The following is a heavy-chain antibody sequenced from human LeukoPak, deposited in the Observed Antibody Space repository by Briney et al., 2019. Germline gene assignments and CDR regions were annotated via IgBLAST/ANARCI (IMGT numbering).Heavy chain of an antibody. CDR2: INHSGST. J-gene: IGHJ4*02. V-gene: IGHV4-34*01. Sequence: SETLSLTCAVYGGSFSGYYWSWIRQPPGKGLEWIGEINHSGSTNYNPSLKSRVTISVDTSKNQFSLKLSSVTAADTAVYYCAREGVGFDYWGQGTLVTVSS. D-gene: IGHD3-3*01. CDR3: AREGVGFDY. CDR1: GGSFSGYY.